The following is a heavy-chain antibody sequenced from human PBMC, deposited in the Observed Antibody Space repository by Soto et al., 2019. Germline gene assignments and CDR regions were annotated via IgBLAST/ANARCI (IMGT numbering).Heavy chain of an antibody. J-gene: IGHJ4*02. Sequence: QITLKESGPPLVRPAQTLTLTCAFSGFSLTTTRMGVAWIRQPPGNALEWLALIYWDDDKRYSPSLKTRLTVSKDTSTNRVVLTITNISPDDTGTYFCAHAGDFDLLSFDRWGPGTLVTVSS. CDR1: GFSLTTTRMG. CDR3: AHAGDFDLLSFDR. CDR2: IYWDDDK. D-gene: IGHD2-15*01. V-gene: IGHV2-5*02.